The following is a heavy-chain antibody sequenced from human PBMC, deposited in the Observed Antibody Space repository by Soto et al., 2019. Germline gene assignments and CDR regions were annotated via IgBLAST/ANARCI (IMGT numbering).Heavy chain of an antibody. J-gene: IGHJ4*02. CDR1: GFSLNNARMG. V-gene: IGHV2-26*01. D-gene: IGHD6-19*01. Sequence: SGPTLVNPTETLTLTFTVSGFSLNNARMGVSWIRQPPGKALEWLAHIFSNGEKSYSTSLMSRLTVSKDTSKSQVVLTMTNVDPVDTATYHCARLVAGTYYFDYWGQGTLVTVSS. CDR2: IFSNGEK. CDR3: ARLVAGTYYFDY.